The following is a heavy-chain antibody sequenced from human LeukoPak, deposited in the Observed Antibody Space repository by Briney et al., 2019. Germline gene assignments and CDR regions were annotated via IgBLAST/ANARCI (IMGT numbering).Heavy chain of an antibody. CDR1: GFTFDDYA. V-gene: IGHV3-9*01. D-gene: IGHD5-18*01. J-gene: IGHJ4*02. Sequence: PGGSLRLSCAASGFTFDDYAMHWVRQAPGKGLEWVSGISWNSGSIGYADSVKGRFTISRDNAKNSLHLQMNSLRAEDTALYYCAKGSGYSYGECDYWGQGTLVTVSS. CDR2: ISWNSGSI. CDR3: AKGSGYSYGECDY.